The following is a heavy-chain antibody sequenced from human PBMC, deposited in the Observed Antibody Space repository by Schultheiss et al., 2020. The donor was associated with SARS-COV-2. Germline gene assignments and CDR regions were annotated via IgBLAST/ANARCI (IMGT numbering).Heavy chain of an antibody. CDR1: GFTVGSNY. CDR3: ARDRILLHYGMDV. Sequence: ESLKISCAASGFTVGSNYMSWVRQAPGKGLEWVSVIYSGGSTYYADSVKGRFTISRHNSKNTLYLQMNSLRAEDTAVYYCARDRILLHYGMDVWGQGTTVTVSS. V-gene: IGHV3-53*04. J-gene: IGHJ6*02. CDR2: IYSGGST. D-gene: IGHD2-15*01.